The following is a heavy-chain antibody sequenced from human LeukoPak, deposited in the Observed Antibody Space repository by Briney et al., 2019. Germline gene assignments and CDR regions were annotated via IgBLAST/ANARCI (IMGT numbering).Heavy chain of an antibody. D-gene: IGHD3-22*01. V-gene: IGHV4-38-2*02. J-gene: IGHJ4*02. CDR1: GYSISSGYY. CDR3: ARAPRVVIKAYFDY. Sequence: SETLSLTCTVSGYSISSGYYWGLIRQPPGKGLEWIGSIYHSGSTYYNPSINSRVTISVDTSKNQFSLKLSSVTAADTAVYYCARAPRVVIKAYFDYWGQGTLVTVSS. CDR2: IYHSGST.